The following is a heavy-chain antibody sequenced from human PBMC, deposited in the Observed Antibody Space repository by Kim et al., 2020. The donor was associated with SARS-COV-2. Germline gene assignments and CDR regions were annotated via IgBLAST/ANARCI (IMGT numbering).Heavy chain of an antibody. CDR3: AKVFTWFDP. V-gene: IGHV3-74*01. J-gene: IGHJ5*02. Sequence: TTYADFVKGRFTISRDNAKNTLYLQMNSLRAEDTAVYYCAKVFTWFDPWGQGTLVAVSS. CDR2: T.